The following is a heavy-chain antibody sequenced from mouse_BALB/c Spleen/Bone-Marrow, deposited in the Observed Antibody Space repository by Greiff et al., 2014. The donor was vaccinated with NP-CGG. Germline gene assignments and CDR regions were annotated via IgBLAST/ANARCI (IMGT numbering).Heavy chain of an antibody. J-gene: IGHJ2*01. CDR2: ISNGGGST. CDR3: ARHGGSRGYYFDY. CDR1: GFTFSSYT. D-gene: IGHD1-1*01. Sequence: EVMLVESGGGLAQPGGSLKLSCAASGFTFSSYTMSWVRQTPEKRLEWVAYISNGGGSTYYPDTVKGRFTISRDNAKNTLYLQMSSLKSEDTAMYYCARHGGSRGYYFDYWGQGTTLTVSS. V-gene: IGHV5-12-2*01.